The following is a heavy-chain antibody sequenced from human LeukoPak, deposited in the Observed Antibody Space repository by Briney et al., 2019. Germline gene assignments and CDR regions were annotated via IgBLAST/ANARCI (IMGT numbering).Heavy chain of an antibody. CDR2: IWYDGSNK. CDR3: ARGRTDRAFDY. Sequence: PGGSLRLSCTASGFNFRNAWMCWVRQAPGKGLEWVAVIWYDGSNKYYADSVKGRFTISRDDSKNTLYLQMNSLRAEDTAVYYCARGRTDRAFDYWGQGTLVTVSS. J-gene: IGHJ4*02. V-gene: IGHV3-33*08. D-gene: IGHD1-14*01. CDR1: GFNFRNAW.